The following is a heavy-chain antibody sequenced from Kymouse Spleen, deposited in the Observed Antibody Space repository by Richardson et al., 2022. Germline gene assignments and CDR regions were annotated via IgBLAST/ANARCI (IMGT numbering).Heavy chain of an antibody. J-gene: IGHJ5*02. CDR2: IKQDGSEK. V-gene: IGHV3-7*01. Sequence: EVQLVESGGGLVQPGGSLRLSCAASGFTFSSYWMSWVRQAPGKGLEWVANIKQDGSEKYYVDSVKGRFTISRDNAKNSLYLQMNSLRAEDTAVYYCAREPHYYGSGSYNWFDPWGQGTLVTVSS. D-gene: IGHD3-10*01. CDR3: AREPHYYGSGSYNWFDP. CDR1: GFTFSSYW.